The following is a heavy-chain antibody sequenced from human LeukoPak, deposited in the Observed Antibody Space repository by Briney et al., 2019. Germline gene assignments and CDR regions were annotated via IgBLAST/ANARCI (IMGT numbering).Heavy chain of an antibody. D-gene: IGHD3-10*01. CDR3: AKDLYYYGAESYSAAYGMDV. Sequence: SETLSLTCTVSGGSISSSSYCWGWIRQPPGKGLEWIGYIYYSGSTYYNPSLKSRVAISVDTSKNQFSLKLSSVTAADTAVYYCAKDLYYYGAESYSAAYGMDVWGQGTTVIVSS. CDR2: IYYSGST. CDR1: GGSISSSSYC. V-gene: IGHV4-39*07. J-gene: IGHJ6*02.